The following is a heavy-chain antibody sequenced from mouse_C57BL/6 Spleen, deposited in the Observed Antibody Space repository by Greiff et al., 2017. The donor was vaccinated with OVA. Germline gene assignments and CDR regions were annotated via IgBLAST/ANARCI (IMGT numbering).Heavy chain of an antibody. V-gene: IGHV1-55*01. J-gene: IGHJ4*01. D-gene: IGHD1-1*01. Sequence: QVQLQQPGAELVKPGASVKMSCKASGYTFTSYWITWVKQRPGQGLEWIGDIYPGSGSTNYTEKFKSKATLTVDTSSSTAYMQLSSLTSEDSAVYYCARWGTTEDYAMDYWGQGTSVTVSS. CDR1: GYTFTSYW. CDR3: ARWGTTEDYAMDY. CDR2: IYPGSGST.